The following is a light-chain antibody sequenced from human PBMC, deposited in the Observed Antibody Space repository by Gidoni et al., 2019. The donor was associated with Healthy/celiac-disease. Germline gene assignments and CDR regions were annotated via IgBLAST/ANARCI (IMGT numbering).Light chain of an antibody. CDR2: WAS. J-gene: IGKJ1*01. CDR3: QQYYSTLFWT. Sequence: DIVMTQSPASLAVSLGERATFNCKSSQSVLYSSNNKNYLAWYQQKPGQPPKLLIYWASTRESGVPDRFSGSGSGTDFTLTISSLQAEDVAVYYCQQYYSTLFWTFGQGTKVEIK. V-gene: IGKV4-1*01. CDR1: QSVLYSSNNKNY.